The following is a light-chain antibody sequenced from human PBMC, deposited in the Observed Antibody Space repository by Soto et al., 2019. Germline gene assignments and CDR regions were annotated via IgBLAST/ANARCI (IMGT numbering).Light chain of an antibody. CDR2: DAS. V-gene: IGKV1-5*01. Sequence: DIQMAQSPSTLPASVGYRVTITCRASQSISNWLAWYQQKPGKAPKLLIYDASSLESGVPSRVSGSGSGTEFTLTISSLQPDDFATYYCQQYNTFWTFGPGTKVDIK. J-gene: IGKJ1*01. CDR3: QQYNTFWT. CDR1: QSISNW.